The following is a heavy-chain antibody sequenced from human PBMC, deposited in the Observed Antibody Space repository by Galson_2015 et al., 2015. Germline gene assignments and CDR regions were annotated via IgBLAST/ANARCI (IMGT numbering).Heavy chain of an antibody. CDR3: AKDGYGDLQIDY. CDR2: ISGSGGRT. J-gene: IGHJ4*02. Sequence: SLRLSCAASGFTVSSYAMSWVRQAPGKGLEWVSAISGSGGRTYYADSVKGRFTISRDNSKNTLYLQMNSLRAEDTAVYYCAKDGYGDLQIDYWGQGTLVTVSS. CDR1: GFTVSSYA. V-gene: IGHV3-23*01. D-gene: IGHD4-17*01.